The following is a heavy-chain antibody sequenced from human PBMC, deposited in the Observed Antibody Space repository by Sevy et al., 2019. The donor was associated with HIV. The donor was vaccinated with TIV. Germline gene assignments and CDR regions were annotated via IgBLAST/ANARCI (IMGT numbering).Heavy chain of an antibody. CDR2: INTNNGNA. D-gene: IGHD2-15*01. CDR3: AKDRGYCSGGSCYIQV. CDR1: GYPFTSFG. V-gene: IGHV1-18*01. Sequence: ASVKVSCKGSGYPFTSFGISWVRQAPGQGLEWMGWINTNNGNANYAQKYQGRVTMTRDTSTSTAYMELRSPRSDDTAVYYCAKDRGYCSGGSCYIQVWGQGTLVTVSS. J-gene: IGHJ1*01.